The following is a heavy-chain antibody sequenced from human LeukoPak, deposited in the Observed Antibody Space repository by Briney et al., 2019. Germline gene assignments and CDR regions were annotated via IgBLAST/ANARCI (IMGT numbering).Heavy chain of an antibody. CDR2: IKPDGSDK. Sequence: SGGSLRLSCVGSGFSFRSHWVNWVRQSPGKGMEWVANIKPDGSDKYYVDSARGRFTVCRDNAKNSAFLQMNSLRAEDTAIYYCATISAQPFDIWGQGTLVSVSS. D-gene: IGHD5-24*01. CDR3: ATISAQPFDI. CDR1: GFSFRSHW. V-gene: IGHV3-7*01. J-gene: IGHJ3*02.